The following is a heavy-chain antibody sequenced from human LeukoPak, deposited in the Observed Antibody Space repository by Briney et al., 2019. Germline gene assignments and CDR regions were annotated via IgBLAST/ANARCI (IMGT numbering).Heavy chain of an antibody. Sequence: SVKVSCKASVGTFIDYVISWVRQAPGQGLNWMGGISPLLGAAKHTQKFQDRVTITADESTSTAYMELSDLRSADTAVYYCATYDVLTGFEYWGQGTLVTVPS. V-gene: IGHV1-69*13. CDR1: VGTFIDYV. J-gene: IGHJ4*02. CDR3: ATYDVLTGFEY. CDR2: ISPLLGAA. D-gene: IGHD3/OR15-3a*01.